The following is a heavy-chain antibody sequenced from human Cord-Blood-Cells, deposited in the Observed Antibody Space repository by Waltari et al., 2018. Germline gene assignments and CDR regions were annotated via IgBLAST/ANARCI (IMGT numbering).Heavy chain of an antibody. CDR1: GYTFTSYD. V-gene: IGHV1-8*03. D-gene: IGHD6-13*01. Sequence: QVQLVQSGAEVKKPGASVKVSCKASGYTFTSYDINWVRQATGQGLEWMGSMNPNSGNTGYAQKFQGRVTITRNTSISTAYVELSSLRSEDTAVYYCARVGYSSSWYAFDIWGQGTMVTVSS. CDR3: ARVGYSSSWYAFDI. CDR2: MNPNSGNT. J-gene: IGHJ3*02.